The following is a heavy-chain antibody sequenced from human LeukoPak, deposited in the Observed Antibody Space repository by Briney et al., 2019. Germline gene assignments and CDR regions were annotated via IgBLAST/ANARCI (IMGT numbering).Heavy chain of an antibody. CDR1: GLTFSAFA. J-gene: IGHJ4*02. CDR2: ISYDGVDK. Sequence: GGSLRLSCSASGLTFSAFAMHWVRQAPGKGLEWVAFISYDGVDKHYADSVKGRFTISRDNSKSTLYLEMNSLRADDTAVFYCAGGGGTGGGTVGTTFDLWGQGTLVTVSS. CDR3: AGGGGTGGGTVGTTFDL. D-gene: IGHD1-26*01. V-gene: IGHV3-30*04.